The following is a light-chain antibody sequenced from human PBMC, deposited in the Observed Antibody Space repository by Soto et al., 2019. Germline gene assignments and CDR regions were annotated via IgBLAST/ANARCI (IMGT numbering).Light chain of an antibody. J-gene: IGKJ1*01. CDR2: DAS. V-gene: IGKV3-20*01. CDR1: QSVSSN. Sequence: EIVMTQSPATLSVSPGERVTLSFRASQSVSSNLAWYQQKPGQAPRLLIYDASSRATGIPDRFSGGGSGTDFTLTISRLEPEDSAVYYCQQYGSSVTFGQGTKVDIK. CDR3: QQYGSSVT.